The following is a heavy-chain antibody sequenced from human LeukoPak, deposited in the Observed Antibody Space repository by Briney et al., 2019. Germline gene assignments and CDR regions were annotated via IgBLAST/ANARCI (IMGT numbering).Heavy chain of an antibody. V-gene: IGHV3-53*05. D-gene: IGHD1-26*01. J-gene: IGHJ4*02. CDR3: AREDGSYRMFDY. Sequence: GGSLRLSWAASVFTVSRNYMSWVRQAPVKGLEWGSVIYSGGSTYYADSVKGRFTISRDNSKNTLYLQMNSLRAEDTAVYYCAREDGSYRMFDYWGQGTLVTVSS. CDR2: IYSGGST. CDR1: VFTVSRNY.